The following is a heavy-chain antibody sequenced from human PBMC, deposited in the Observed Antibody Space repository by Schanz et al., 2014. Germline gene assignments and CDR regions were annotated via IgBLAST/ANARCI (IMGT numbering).Heavy chain of an antibody. V-gene: IGHV3-66*01. CDR2: IYSGIGA. Sequence: EGQLAESGGGLVQPGGSLRLSCAVSGFTVSSNHMSWVRQAPGKGLEWVSVIYSGIGAYYAYSVKDRFTVSRDNSKNTVYLQMTRLRAEDTAVYYCARANFRRKINFDYWGRGTLVTVSS. CDR1: GFTVSSNH. J-gene: IGHJ4*02. CDR3: ARANFRRKINFDY.